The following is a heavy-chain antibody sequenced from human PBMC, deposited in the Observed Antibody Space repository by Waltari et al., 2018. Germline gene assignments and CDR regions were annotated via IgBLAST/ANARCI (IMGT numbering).Heavy chain of an antibody. D-gene: IGHD6-13*01. CDR2: ISWNSGSI. CDR3: TKATLPAGNTGFYHGVAV. Sequence: EVQLVEFGGGLVQPGRSLRLSCAAAGFTFGIFAMHWVRQTPGKCLEWLTGISWNSGSIGYVDSVKGRINLSIGNARTTMYMEMSSLRIEATAMYYCTKATLPAGNTGFYHGVAVWGKGTTVPVS. V-gene: IGHV3-9*01. J-gene: IGHJ6*04. CDR1: GFTFGIFA.